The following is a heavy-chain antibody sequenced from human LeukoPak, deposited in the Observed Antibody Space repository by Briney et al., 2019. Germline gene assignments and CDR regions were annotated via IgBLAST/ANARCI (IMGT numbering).Heavy chain of an antibody. J-gene: IGHJ6*02. CDR2: INPNSGGT. CDR1: GYTFTGYY. Sequence: GASVKVSCKASGYTFTGYYMHWVRQAPGQGLEWMGWINPNSGGTNYAQKFQGRVTMTRDRSISTAYMELSRLRSDDTAVYYCAREDIVVVPAVGGMHVWGQGTTVTVSS. D-gene: IGHD2-2*01. V-gene: IGHV1-2*02. CDR3: AREDIVVVPAVGGMHV.